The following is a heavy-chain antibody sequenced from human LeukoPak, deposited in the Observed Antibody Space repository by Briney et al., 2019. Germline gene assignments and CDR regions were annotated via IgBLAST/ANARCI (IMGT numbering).Heavy chain of an antibody. V-gene: IGHV3-23*01. CDR3: AKGAYDYIEMGYFDD. Sequence: QPGGSLSLSCAASGFRFSNFAMSWARQAPGKGLEWVSLIIGSSGDTLYADSVKGRFTISRDISKNRLYLQMNSLRAEDTALYYCAKGAYDYIEMGYFDDWGQGTLVTVSS. D-gene: IGHD5-12*01. J-gene: IGHJ4*02. CDR1: GFRFSNFA. CDR2: IIGSSGDT.